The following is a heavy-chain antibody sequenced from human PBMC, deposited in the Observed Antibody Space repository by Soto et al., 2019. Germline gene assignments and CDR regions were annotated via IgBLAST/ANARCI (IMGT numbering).Heavy chain of an antibody. D-gene: IGHD1-1*01. CDR3: ARVERGTVTTVVDAFDI. CDR2: MSHSGGT. J-gene: IGHJ3*02. Sequence: QVQLQQWGAGLLKPSETLSLTCAVYGGFVSSGSYYWSWIRQPPGKGLEWIGEMSHSGGTHFNPSLNSRVTISVDTSQNQFSLNIYSVDAADTALYYCARVERGTVTTVVDAFDIWGPGTMVTVSS. CDR1: GGFVSSGSYY. V-gene: IGHV4-34*01.